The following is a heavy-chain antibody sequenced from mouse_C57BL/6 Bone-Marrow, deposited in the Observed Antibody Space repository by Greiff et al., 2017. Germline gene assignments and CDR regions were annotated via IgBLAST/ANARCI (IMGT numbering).Heavy chain of an antibody. CDR1: GYTFTSYW. CDR2: IPPNSGST. CDR3: ARRGYYYSGYFDY. V-gene: IGHV1-64*01. D-gene: IGHD2-12*01. Sequence: VQLQQPGAELVKPGASVKLSCKASGYTFTSYWMHWVKQRPGQGLEWIGMIPPNSGSTNYNEKFKSKATLTVDKSSSTAYMQLSSLTSEDSAVYYCARRGYYYSGYFDYRGQGNTRTVS. J-gene: IGHJ2*01.